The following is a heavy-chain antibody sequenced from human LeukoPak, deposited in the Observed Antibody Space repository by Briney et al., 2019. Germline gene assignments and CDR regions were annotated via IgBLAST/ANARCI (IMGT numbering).Heavy chain of an antibody. CDR1: GGTFSSYA. V-gene: IGHV1-24*01. D-gene: IGHD3-16*01. J-gene: IGHJ4*02. CDR2: FDPEDGET. CDR3: ATYTDAY. Sequence: ASVKVSCKASGGTFSSYAISWVRQAPGQGLEWMGGFDPEDGETIYAQKFQGRVTMTEDTSTDTAYMELSSLRSEDTAVYYCATYTDAYWGQGTLVTVSS.